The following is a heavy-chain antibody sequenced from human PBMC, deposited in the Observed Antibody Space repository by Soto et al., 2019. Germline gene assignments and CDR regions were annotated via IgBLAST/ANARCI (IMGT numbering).Heavy chain of an antibody. J-gene: IGHJ4*02. V-gene: IGHV4-31*03. Sequence: PSETLSLTCTVSGGSISSGGYYWSWIRQRPGKGLEWIGYIYYSGSTYYNPSLKSRVTISVDTSKNQFSLKLSSVTAADTAVYYCATKVRGALNGWGQGTLVTVSS. CDR2: IYYSGST. D-gene: IGHD3-10*01. CDR1: GGSISSGGYY. CDR3: ATKVRGALNG.